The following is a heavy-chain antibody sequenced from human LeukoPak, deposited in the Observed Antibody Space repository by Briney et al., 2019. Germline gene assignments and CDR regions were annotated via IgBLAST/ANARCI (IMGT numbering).Heavy chain of an antibody. D-gene: IGHD2-15*01. J-gene: IGHJ6*02. CDR1: GFTFSSYG. CDR3: ARVNSGYYYYGMDV. Sequence: GGSLRLSCAASGFTFSSYGMHWVRQAPGKGLEWVAFIRYDGSNKYYADSVKGRFTISRDNSKNTLYLQMNSLRAEDTAVYYCARVNSGYYYYGMDVWGQGTTVTVSS. V-gene: IGHV3-30*02. CDR2: IRYDGSNK.